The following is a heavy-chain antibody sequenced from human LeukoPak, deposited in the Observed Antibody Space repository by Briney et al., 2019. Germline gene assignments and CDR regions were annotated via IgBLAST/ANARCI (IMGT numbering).Heavy chain of an antibody. V-gene: IGHV3-30*03. D-gene: IGHD3-10*01. CDR2: ISYDGSNK. J-gene: IGHJ5*02. CDR3: ASRLDYYGSGPVDP. CDR1: GFTFSSYG. Sequence: GRSLRLSCAASGFTFSSYGMHWVRHAPGKGLEWVAVISYDGSNKYYADSVKGRFTISRDNSKNTLYLQMNSLRAEDTAVYYCASRLDYYGSGPVDPWGQGTLVPVSS.